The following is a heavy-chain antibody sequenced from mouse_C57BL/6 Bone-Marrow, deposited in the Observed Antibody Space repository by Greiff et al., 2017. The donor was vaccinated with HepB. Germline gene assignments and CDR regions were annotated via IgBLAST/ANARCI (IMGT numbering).Heavy chain of an antibody. D-gene: IGHD3-2*02. CDR2: IYPRSGNT. CDR3: ARSARQLRLGYFDY. V-gene: IGHV1-81*01. Sequence: VQLQQSGAELARPGASVKLSCKASGYTFTSYGISWVKQRTGQGLEWIGEIYPRSGNTYYNEKFKGKATLTADKSSSTAYMELRSLTSEDSAVYFCARSARQLRLGYFDYWGQGTTLTVSS. J-gene: IGHJ2*01. CDR1: GYTFTSYG.